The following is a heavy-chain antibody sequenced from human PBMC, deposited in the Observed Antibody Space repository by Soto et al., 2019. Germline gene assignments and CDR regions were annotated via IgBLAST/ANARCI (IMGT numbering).Heavy chain of an antibody. J-gene: IGHJ6*03. CDR3: ARSKGFWSGYHYYYYYYMDV. CDR1: GGSISSYY. CDR2: IYYSGST. Sequence: SETLSLSCTVSGGSISSYYWSWIRQPPGKGLEWIGYIYYSGSTNYNPSLKSRVTISVDTSKNQFSLKLSSVTAADTAVYYCARSKGFWSGYHYYYYYYMDVWGKGTTVTVSS. D-gene: IGHD3-3*01. V-gene: IGHV4-59*01.